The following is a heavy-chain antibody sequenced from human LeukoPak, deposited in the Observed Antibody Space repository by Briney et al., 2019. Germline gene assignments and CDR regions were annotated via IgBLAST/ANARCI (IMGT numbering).Heavy chain of an antibody. CDR1: GVTFSNYG. Sequence: GGSLRLSCAASGVTFSNYGMHWVRPAPGKGLEWVALISSNGNDKLYGDSVKGRFTISRDDSKSTLYLQMNSLRVEDTAVYYCTTKVIRGNSGNDYDDWGQGTLVTVSS. CDR2: ISSNGNDK. D-gene: IGHD5-12*01. V-gene: IGHV3-30*03. CDR3: TTKVIRGNSGNDYDD. J-gene: IGHJ4*02.